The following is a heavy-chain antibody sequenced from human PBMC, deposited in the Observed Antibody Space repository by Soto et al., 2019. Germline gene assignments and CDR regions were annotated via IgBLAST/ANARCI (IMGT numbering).Heavy chain of an antibody. CDR2: ISYDGSNK. J-gene: IGHJ5*02. CDR1: GFTFSSYG. Sequence: VQLVESGGGLVQPGGSLRVSCAASGFTFSSYGMHWVRQAPGKGLEWVAVISYDGSNKYYADSVKGRFTISRDNSKNTLYLQMNSLRAEDTAVYYCAKAYSGYDGFTFDPWGQGTLVTVSS. CDR3: AKAYSGYDGFTFDP. D-gene: IGHD5-12*01. V-gene: IGHV3-30*18.